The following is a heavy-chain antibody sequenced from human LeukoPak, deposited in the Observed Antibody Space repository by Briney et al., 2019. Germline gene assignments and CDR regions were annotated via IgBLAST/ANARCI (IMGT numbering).Heavy chain of an antibody. J-gene: IGHJ4*02. CDR2: IWYDGSNK. Sequence: PGGSLRLSCRASGFTFSYHGMHWVRQAPGKGLEWVAVIWYDGSNKYYADSVKGRFTISRDNSKNTLYLQMNSLRAEDTAVYYCARDGVAQRPGITMIVVGLDYWGQGTLVTVSS. D-gene: IGHD3-22*01. CDR3: ARDGVAQRPGITMIVVGLDY. V-gene: IGHV3-33*08. CDR1: GFTFSYHG.